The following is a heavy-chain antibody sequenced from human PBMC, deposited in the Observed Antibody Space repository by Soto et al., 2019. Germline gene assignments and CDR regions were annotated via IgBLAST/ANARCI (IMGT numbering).Heavy chain of an antibody. J-gene: IGHJ6*02. CDR1: GFTVSSNY. Sequence: GGSLRLSCAASGFTVSSNYMSWVRQAPGKGLEWVSVIYSGGSTYYADSVKGRFTISRDNSKNTLYLQMNSLRAEDTAVYYCARDTTTVYYYYGMDVWGQGTTVTVSS. D-gene: IGHD4-17*01. V-gene: IGHV3-53*01. CDR2: IYSGGST. CDR3: ARDTTTVYYYYGMDV.